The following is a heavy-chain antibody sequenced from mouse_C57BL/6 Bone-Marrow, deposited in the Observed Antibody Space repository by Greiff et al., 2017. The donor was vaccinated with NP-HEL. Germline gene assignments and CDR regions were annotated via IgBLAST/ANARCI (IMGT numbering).Heavy chain of an antibody. CDR2: IYPRSGNT. V-gene: IGHV1-81*01. J-gene: IGHJ4*01. CDR3: AREVLLLRSSWGAMDY. D-gene: IGHD1-1*01. Sequence: QVQLQQSGAELARPGASVKLSCKASGYTFTSYGISWVKQRTGQGLEWIGEIYPRSGNTYYNEKFKGKATLTADKSSSTAYMELRSLTSEDSAVYFCAREVLLLRSSWGAMDYWGQGTTLTVSS. CDR1: GYTFTSYG.